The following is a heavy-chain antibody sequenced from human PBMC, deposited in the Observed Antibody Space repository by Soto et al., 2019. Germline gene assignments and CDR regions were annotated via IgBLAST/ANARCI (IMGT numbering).Heavy chain of an antibody. J-gene: IGHJ4*01. CDR2: ISGSGTTT. D-gene: IGHD6-19*01. V-gene: IGHV3-23*01. CDR1: GFTFSNYA. Sequence: PGGSLRLSCAGSGFTFSNYAMSWVRQAAGKGLEWVSSISGSGTTTYYADSVKGRFTISRDNSKNTLYLQMDSLRPEDTAVYYCAKEVAVAGDFDYWGHGTLVTVSS. CDR3: AKEVAVAGDFDY.